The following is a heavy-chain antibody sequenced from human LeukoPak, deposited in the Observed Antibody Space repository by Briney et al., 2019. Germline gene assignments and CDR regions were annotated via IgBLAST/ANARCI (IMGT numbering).Heavy chain of an antibody. CDR1: GYTFTGYY. CDR2: INPNSGGT. CDR3: AREGVAAGGNWFDP. V-gene: IGHV1-2*02. Sequence: AASVKVSCKASGYTFTGYYMHWVRQAPGQGLEWMGWINPNSGGTNYAQKLQGRVTMTTDTSTSTAYMELRSLRSDGTAVYYCAREGVAAGGNWFDPWGQGTLVTVSS. J-gene: IGHJ5*02. D-gene: IGHD6-13*01.